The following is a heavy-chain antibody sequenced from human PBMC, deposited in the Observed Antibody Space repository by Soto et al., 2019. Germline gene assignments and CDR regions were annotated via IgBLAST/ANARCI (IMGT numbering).Heavy chain of an antibody. CDR1: GGSISSSSYY. V-gene: IGHV4-39*01. CDR2: IYYSGST. Sequence: SETLSLTCTVSGGSISSSSYYWGWIRQPPGKGLEWIGSIYYSGSTYYNPSLKSRVTISVDTSKNQFSLKLSSVTAADTAVYYCARRRYYGSSGFAGGGMDVWGQGTTVTVSS. CDR3: ARRRYYGSSGFAGGGMDV. D-gene: IGHD3-22*01. J-gene: IGHJ6*02.